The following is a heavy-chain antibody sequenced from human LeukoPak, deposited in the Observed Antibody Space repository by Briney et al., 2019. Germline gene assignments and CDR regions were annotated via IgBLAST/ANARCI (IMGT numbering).Heavy chain of an antibody. CDR3: ARAPYFGELSPYLYYYYMDV. D-gene: IGHD3-10*01. V-gene: IGHV3-53*01. CDR2: IYSGTI. CDR1: GFTVSSNS. J-gene: IGHJ6*03. Sequence: PGGSPRLSCTVSGFTVSSNSMSWVRQAPGKGLEWVSFIYSGTIHYSDSVKGRFTISRDNAKNSLYLQMNSLRAEDTAVYYCARAPYFGELSPYLYYYYMDVWGKGTTVTISS.